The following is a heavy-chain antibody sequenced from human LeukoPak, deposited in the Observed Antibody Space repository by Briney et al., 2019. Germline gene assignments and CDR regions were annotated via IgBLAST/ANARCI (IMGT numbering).Heavy chain of an antibody. CDR1: GGSFSGYY. CDR2: INHSGST. V-gene: IGHV4-34*01. Sequence: PSETLSLTCAVYGGSFSGYYWSWIRQPPGKGLEWIGEINHSGSTNYNPSLKSRVTISVDTSKNQFSLKLSSVTAADTAVHYCARGPYIVVVPPKRNWFDPWGQGTLVTVSS. J-gene: IGHJ5*02. D-gene: IGHD2-2*01. CDR3: ARGPYIVVVPPKRNWFDP.